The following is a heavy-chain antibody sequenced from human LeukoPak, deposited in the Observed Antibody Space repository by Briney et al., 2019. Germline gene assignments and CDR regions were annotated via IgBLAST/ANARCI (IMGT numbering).Heavy chain of an antibody. D-gene: IGHD4-17*01. Sequence: ASVKVSCKASGGTFSSYAISWVRQAPGQGLEWMGRIIPIFGIANYAQEFQGRVTITADKSTSTAYMELSSLRSEDTAVYYCARETTYGDYDYWGQGTLVTVSS. V-gene: IGHV1-69*04. CDR3: ARETTYGDYDY. CDR2: IIPIFGIA. J-gene: IGHJ4*02. CDR1: GGTFSSYA.